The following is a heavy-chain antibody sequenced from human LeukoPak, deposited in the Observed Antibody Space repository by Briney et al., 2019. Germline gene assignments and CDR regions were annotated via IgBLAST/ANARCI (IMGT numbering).Heavy chain of an antibody. D-gene: IGHD2-21*02. V-gene: IGHV3-21*04. CDR2: ISSSSSYI. J-gene: IGHJ4*02. Sequence: PGGSLRLSCAASGFTFSSYTMNWVRQAPGKGLEWVSSISSSSSYIYYADSVKGRFTISRDNSKNTLYLQMNSLRAEDTAVYYCAKQPSYCGGDCYSRAYYFDYWGQGTLVTVSS. CDR1: GFTFSSYT. CDR3: AKQPSYCGGDCYSRAYYFDY.